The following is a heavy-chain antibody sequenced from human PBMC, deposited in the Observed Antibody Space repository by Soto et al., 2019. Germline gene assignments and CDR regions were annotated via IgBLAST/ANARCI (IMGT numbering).Heavy chain of an antibody. CDR1: GFTLSDYG. CDR2: IWSDGNRK. V-gene: IGHV3-33*01. Sequence: QVQLVESGVGAVKPGRSLRLSCAASGFTLSDYGIHWVRQAPDKGLVWVAVIWSDGNRKYYADSVKGRFTISRDNPDNPLFLEVNSLTADDTAVYYCVRGGKTAGGFDVWGQGTMVTVSS. D-gene: IGHD2-15*01. CDR3: VRGGKTAGGFDV. J-gene: IGHJ3*01.